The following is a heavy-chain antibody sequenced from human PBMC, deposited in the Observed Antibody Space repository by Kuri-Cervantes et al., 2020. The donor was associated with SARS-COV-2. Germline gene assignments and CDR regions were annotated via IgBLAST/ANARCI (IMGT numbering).Heavy chain of an antibody. CDR1: GGSISSYY. CDR2: SNYSGST. Sequence: SETLSLTCTVSGGSISSYYWSWIRQPPGKGLEWIGYSNYSGSTNSNPSRNSRVTISVATSKNQFSLKLSTATATDTAVYYCARHDSYVGFDYWGQGTLVTVAS. D-gene: IGHD5-18*01. V-gene: IGHV4-59*08. J-gene: IGHJ4*02. CDR3: ARHDSYVGFDY.